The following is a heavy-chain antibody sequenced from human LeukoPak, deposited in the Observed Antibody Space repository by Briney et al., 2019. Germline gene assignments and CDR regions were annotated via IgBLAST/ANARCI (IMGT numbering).Heavy chain of an antibody. CDR1: GFTFSSYS. Sequence: GGSLRLSCAASGFTFSSYSMNWVRQAPGKGLEWVSSISSSSSYIYYADSVKGRFTISRDNSKNTLYLQMNSLRAEDTAVYYCAKNPGFDYWGQGTLVTVSS. J-gene: IGHJ4*02. CDR2: ISSSSSYI. CDR3: AKNPGFDY. V-gene: IGHV3-21*04.